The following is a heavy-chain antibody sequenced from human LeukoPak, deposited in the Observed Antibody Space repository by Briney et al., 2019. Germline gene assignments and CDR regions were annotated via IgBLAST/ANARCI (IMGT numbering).Heavy chain of an antibody. J-gene: IGHJ3*02. CDR2: IRTKANTYAT. CDR1: GFTFSGSA. Sequence: GGSLRLSCAASGFTFSGSAMHWVRQASGKGLEWVGRIRTKANTYATAHAASVKGRFTISRDDSNNTAYLQMNSLKTEDTAVYFCTRYGGGDYYDAFDIWGQGTMVTVSS. V-gene: IGHV3-73*01. D-gene: IGHD1-26*01. CDR3: TRYGGGDYYDAFDI.